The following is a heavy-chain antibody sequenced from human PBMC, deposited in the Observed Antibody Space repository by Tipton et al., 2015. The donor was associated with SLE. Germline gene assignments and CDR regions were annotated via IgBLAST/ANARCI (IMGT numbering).Heavy chain of an antibody. CDR2: ISWNSGSI. J-gene: IGHJ1*01. V-gene: IGHV3-9*01. Sequence: QLVQSGGGLVQPGRSLRLSCAASGFTFDDYAMHWVRQAPGKGLEWVSGISWNSGSIGYADSVKGRLTISRDNAKNSLYLQMNSLRAEDTALYYCAKATIAVYCSGGSCYDAGYFQHWGQGTLVTVSS. CDR3: AKATIAVYCSGGSCYDAGYFQH. D-gene: IGHD2-15*01. CDR1: GFTFDDYA.